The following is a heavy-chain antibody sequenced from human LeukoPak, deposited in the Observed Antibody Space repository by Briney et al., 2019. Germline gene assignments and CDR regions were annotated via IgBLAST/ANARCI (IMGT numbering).Heavy chain of an antibody. CDR2: IYHSGST. D-gene: IGHD3-22*01. V-gene: IGHV4-38-2*02. Sequence: SETLSLTCTVSSYSISSGFYWGWIRQPPGKGLEWIGSIYHSGSTYYNPSLKSRVTVSADTSKDQVSLKLSSVTAADTAVYYCARGRYYYDSSGHFDYWGQGTLVTVSS. J-gene: IGHJ4*02. CDR1: SYSISSGFY. CDR3: ARGRYYYDSSGHFDY.